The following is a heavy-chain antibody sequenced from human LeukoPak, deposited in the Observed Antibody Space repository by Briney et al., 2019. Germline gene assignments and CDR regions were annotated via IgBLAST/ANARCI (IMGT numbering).Heavy chain of an antibody. CDR3: AKAYGYSSSWTSNYYFYGLDV. J-gene: IGHJ6*02. V-gene: IGHV3-23*01. CDR2: ITDSDSGT. Sequence: PGGSLRLSCAVSGFTLSRYAMHWVRQAPGKGPEWVSAITDSDSGTYYADSVKGRFTISRDNSKNTLYLQMNSLRAEDTAVYYCAKAYGYSSSWTSNYYFYGLDVWGQGTTVTVSS. D-gene: IGHD6-13*01. CDR1: GFTLSRYA.